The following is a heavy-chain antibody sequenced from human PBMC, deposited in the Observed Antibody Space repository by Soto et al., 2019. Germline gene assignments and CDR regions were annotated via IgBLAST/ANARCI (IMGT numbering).Heavy chain of an antibody. CDR2: IYHSGST. CDR3: ARNIVVVVAATGSKYNWFDP. Sequence: SETLSLTCAVSGGSISSSNWWSWVRQPPGKGLEWIGEIYHSGSTNYNPSLKSRVTISVDKSKNQFSLKLSSVTAADTAVYYCARNIVVVVAATGSKYNWFDPWGQGALVTVSS. D-gene: IGHD2-15*01. CDR1: GGSISSSNW. J-gene: IGHJ5*02. V-gene: IGHV4-4*02.